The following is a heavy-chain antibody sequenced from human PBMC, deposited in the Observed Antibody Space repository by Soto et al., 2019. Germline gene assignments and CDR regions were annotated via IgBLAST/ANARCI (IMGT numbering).Heavy chain of an antibody. J-gene: IGHJ4*02. CDR3: ASPIPCSGGRCYHP. CDR1: GFTFSSYA. V-gene: IGHV3-30-3*01. D-gene: IGHD2-15*01. Sequence: QGQLVESGGGVVQPGRSLSLSCAASGFTFSSYAMHWVRQAPGKGLEWVAVISYDGSNKYYADSVKGRFTISRDNSKNTLYLQMNSLRAEDTAVYYCASPIPCSGGRCYHPGGQGTLVTVSS. CDR2: ISYDGSNK.